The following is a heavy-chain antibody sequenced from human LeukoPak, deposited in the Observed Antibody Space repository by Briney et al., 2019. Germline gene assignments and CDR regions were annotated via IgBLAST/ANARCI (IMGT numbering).Heavy chain of an antibody. J-gene: IGHJ2*01. CDR1: GGSFNGYY. V-gene: IGHV4-34*01. Sequence: SETLSLTCAVYGGSFNGYYWNWIRQPPGKGLEWIGEINHSGSTNYNPSLKSRVTISVDTSKNQFSLNLSAVTAADTAVYYCARVGAKLTGVGWYFDLWGRGTLVTVSS. CDR3: ARVGAKLTGVGWYFDL. CDR2: INHSGST. D-gene: IGHD3-9*01.